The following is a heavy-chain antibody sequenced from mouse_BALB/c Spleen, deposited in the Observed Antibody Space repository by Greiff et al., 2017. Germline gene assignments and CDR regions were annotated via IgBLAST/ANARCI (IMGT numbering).Heavy chain of an antibody. V-gene: IGHV3-2*02. CDR1: GYSITSDYA. CDR3: AREGDDYDDYAMDY. CDR2: ISYSGST. J-gene: IGHJ4*01. D-gene: IGHD2-4*01. Sequence: EVKLQESGPGLVKPSQSLSLTCTVTGYSITSDYAWNWIRQFPGNKLEWMGYISYSGSTSYNPSLKSRISITRDTSKNQFFLQLNSVTTEDTATYYCAREGDDYDDYAMDYWGQGTSVTVSS.